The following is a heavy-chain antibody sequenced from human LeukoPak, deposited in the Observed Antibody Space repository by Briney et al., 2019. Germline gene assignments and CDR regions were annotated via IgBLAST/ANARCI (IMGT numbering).Heavy chain of an antibody. J-gene: IGHJ4*02. V-gene: IGHV3-21*01. CDR2: ISSSSSYI. CDR1: GFTFSSYS. CDR3: AREPFWSGYYSNLHFDY. Sequence: GGSLRLSCAASGFTFSSYSMNWVRQAPGKGLEWVSSISSSSSYIYYADSVKGRFTISRDNARNSLYLQMNSLRAEDTAVYYCAREPFWSGYYSNLHFDYWGQGTLVTVSS. D-gene: IGHD3-3*01.